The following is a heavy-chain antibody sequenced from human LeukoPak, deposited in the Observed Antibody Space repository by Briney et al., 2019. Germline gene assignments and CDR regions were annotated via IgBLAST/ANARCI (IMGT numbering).Heavy chain of an antibody. CDR1: GFTFDDYA. V-gene: IGHV3-9*01. CDR3: ASLARAARPTDY. D-gene: IGHD6-6*01. CDR2: ISWNSGSI. J-gene: IGHJ4*02. Sequence: PGGSLRLSCAASGFTFDDYAMHWVRQAPGKGLEWVSGISWNSGSIGYADSVKGRFTISRDNAKNSLYLQMNSLRAEDTAVYYCASLARAARPTDYWGQGTLVTVSS.